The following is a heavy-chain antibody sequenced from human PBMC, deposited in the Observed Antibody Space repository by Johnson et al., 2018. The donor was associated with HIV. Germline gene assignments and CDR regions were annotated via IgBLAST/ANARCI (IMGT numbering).Heavy chain of an antibody. CDR1: GFTFSSYA. Sequence: QVQLVESGGGVVQPGRSLRLSCAASGFTFSSYAMHWVRQAPGKGLEWVAVISYDGSNKYYADSVKGRFTISRDNSKNTLYLQLNSLRVEDTAVYYCASNPRWTYDGFDIWGQGTMVTVSS. V-gene: IGHV3-30-3*01. CDR3: ASNPRWTYDGFDI. D-gene: IGHD3/OR15-3a*01. J-gene: IGHJ3*02. CDR2: ISYDGSNK.